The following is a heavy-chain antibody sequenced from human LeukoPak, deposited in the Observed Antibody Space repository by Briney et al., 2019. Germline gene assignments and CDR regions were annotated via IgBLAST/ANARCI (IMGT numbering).Heavy chain of an antibody. CDR1: GFTFSSYA. V-gene: IGHV3-23*01. D-gene: IGHD6-13*01. Sequence: PGGALRLSCAASGFTFSSYAMSWVRQAPGKGLEWVSAISGNGGSTYYADSVQGRFTISRDNSKSTLYLQMNSLRAEDTAVYYCAKDLLGAAGIVDYWGQGTLVTVSS. J-gene: IGHJ4*02. CDR3: AKDLLGAAGIVDY. CDR2: ISGNGGST.